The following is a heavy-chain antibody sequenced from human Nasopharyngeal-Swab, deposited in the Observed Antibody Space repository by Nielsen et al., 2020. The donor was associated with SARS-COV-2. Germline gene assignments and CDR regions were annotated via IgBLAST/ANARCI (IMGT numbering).Heavy chain of an antibody. CDR3: ARGLSGIEPAPILGLGPYYYYCYMDV. V-gene: IGHV4-34*01. Sequence: SETLSLTCAVYGGSFSAYYWGWIRQPPGKGLEWIAEINHSGSTNYNPSLKSRVTLSVDTSMNQFSLELRSVTAADTAVYYCARGLSGIEPAPILGLGPYYYYCYMDVWGKGTTVTVSS. D-gene: IGHD2-2*01. CDR1: GGSFSAYY. CDR2: INHSGST. J-gene: IGHJ6*03.